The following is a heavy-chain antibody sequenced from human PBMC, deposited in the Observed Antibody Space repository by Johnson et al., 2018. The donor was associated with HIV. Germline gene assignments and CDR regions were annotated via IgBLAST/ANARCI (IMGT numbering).Heavy chain of an antibody. CDR3: AKDSGYSSGWYAGEFDI. V-gene: IGHV3-30*02. D-gene: IGHD6-19*01. CDR1: GFTFSNYG. J-gene: IGHJ3*02. Sequence: QVQLVESGGSVVQPGRSLRLSCAASGFTFSNYGMHWVRQAPGKGLEWVAFIRYDGSNKYYGDSVKGRLTISRDNSRNTLFLQMNSLTAEDTAVYYCAKDSGYSSGWYAGEFDIWGQGTMVTVSS. CDR2: IRYDGSNK.